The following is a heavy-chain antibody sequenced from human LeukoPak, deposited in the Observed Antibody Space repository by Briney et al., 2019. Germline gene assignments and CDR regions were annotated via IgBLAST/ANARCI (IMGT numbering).Heavy chain of an antibody. CDR3: AKERGYSGYVLDY. D-gene: IGHD5-12*01. V-gene: IGHV3-30*18. J-gene: IGHJ4*02. CDR2: ISYDGSNK. CDR1: GFTFSSYG. Sequence: GGSLRLSCAASGFTFSSYGMHWVRQAPGKGLEWVAVISYDGSNKYYADSVKGRFTISRDNSKNTLYLQMNSLGAEDTAVYYCAKERGYSGYVLDYWGQGTLVTVSS.